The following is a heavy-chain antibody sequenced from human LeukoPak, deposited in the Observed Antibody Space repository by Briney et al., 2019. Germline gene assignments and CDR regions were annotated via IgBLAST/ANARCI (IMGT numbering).Heavy chain of an antibody. CDR2: IYYSGNT. Sequence: SQTLSLICTVSGGSISSGGYYWSWIRQHPGKGLEWIGYIYYSGNTHYNPSLKSRLTISVDTSKNQFSLKLTSVTAADTAVYYCARASPDDYGDYESYWGQGTLVTVSS. J-gene: IGHJ4*02. CDR1: GGSISSGGYY. CDR3: ARASPDDYGDYESY. D-gene: IGHD4-17*01. V-gene: IGHV4-31*03.